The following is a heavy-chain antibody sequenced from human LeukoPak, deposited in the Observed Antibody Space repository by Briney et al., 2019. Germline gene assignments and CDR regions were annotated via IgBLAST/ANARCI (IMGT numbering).Heavy chain of an antibody. D-gene: IGHD1-26*01. J-gene: IGHJ4*02. Sequence: ASVKVSCKASGYTFAGYYMHWVRQAPGQGLEWMGWIHPNSGGTNYAQKFQGRVTLTRDTSISTAYMELSRLSSDDTAVYYCAGDFRELPQDYWGQGTLVTVSS. CDR1: GYTFAGYY. V-gene: IGHV1-2*02. CDR3: AGDFRELPQDY. CDR2: IHPNSGGT.